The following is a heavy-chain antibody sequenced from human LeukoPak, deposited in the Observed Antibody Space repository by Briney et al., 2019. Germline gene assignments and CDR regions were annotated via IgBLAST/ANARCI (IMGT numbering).Heavy chain of an antibody. D-gene: IGHD5-18*01. CDR2: IKQDGSEK. J-gene: IGHJ6*02. Sequence: GGSLRLSCAASGFTFSSYWMSWVRQAPGKGLEWVANIKQDGSEKYYVDSVKGRFTISRDNAKNSLYLQMNSLRAEDTAVYYCAKGLRGYSYERDGMDVWGQGTTVTVSS. CDR1: GFTFSSYW. CDR3: AKGLRGYSYERDGMDV. V-gene: IGHV3-7*03.